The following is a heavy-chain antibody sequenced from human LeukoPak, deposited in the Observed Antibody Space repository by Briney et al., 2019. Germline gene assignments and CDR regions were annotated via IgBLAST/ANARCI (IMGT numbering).Heavy chain of an antibody. CDR2: IYTSGST. Sequence: SETLSLTCTVSGGSISSGSYYWSWIRQPAGKGLEWIGRIYTSGSTNYNPPLKSRVTISVDTSKNQFSLKLSSVTAADTAVYYCAGGTCSGGSCYSLGGIDYWGQGTLVTVSS. J-gene: IGHJ4*02. CDR3: AGGTCSGGSCYSLGGIDY. CDR1: GGSISSGSYY. V-gene: IGHV4-61*02. D-gene: IGHD2-15*01.